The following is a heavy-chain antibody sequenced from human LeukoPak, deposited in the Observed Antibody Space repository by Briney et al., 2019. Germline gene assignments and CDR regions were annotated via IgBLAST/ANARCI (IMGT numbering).Heavy chain of an antibody. CDR3: ARDGNYDFWSGLVDY. V-gene: IGHV3-30*04. CDR2: ISYDGSNK. J-gene: IGHJ4*02. CDR1: GFTFSSYA. Sequence: GRSLRLSCAASGFTFSSYAMHWVRQAPGKGLEWVAVISYDGSNKYYADSVKGRFTISRDNSKNTLYLQMNSLRAEYTAVYYCARDGNYDFWSGLVDYWGQGTLVTVSS. D-gene: IGHD3-3*01.